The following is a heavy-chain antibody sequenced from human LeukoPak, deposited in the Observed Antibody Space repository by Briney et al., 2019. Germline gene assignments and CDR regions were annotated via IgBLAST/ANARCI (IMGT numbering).Heavy chain of an antibody. Sequence: PGGSLRLSCAASGFTFSSYWMSWVRQAPGKGLEWVANIKQDGSEKYYVDSVKGRFTISRDNAKNSLYLQMNSLRAEDTAVYYCAREYGGYEPYYYYYYMDVWGKGTTVTISS. CDR2: IKQDGSEK. CDR3: AREYGGYEPYYYYYYMDV. V-gene: IGHV3-7*01. D-gene: IGHD5-12*01. J-gene: IGHJ6*03. CDR1: GFTFSSYW.